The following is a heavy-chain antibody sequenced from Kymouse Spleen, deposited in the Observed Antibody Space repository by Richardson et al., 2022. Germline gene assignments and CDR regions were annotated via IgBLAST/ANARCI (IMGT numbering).Heavy chain of an antibody. CDR1: GFTFSSYW. J-gene: IGHJ6*02. CDR3: AREYYGSGSYSSYYYYYGMDV. V-gene: IGHV3-7*01. CDR2: IKQDGSEK. D-gene: IGHD3-10*01. Sequence: EVQLVESGGGLVQPGGSLRLSCAASGFTFSSYWMSWVRQAPGKGLEWVANIKQDGSEKYYVDSVKGRFTISRDNAKNSLYLQMNSLRAEDTAVYYCAREYYGSGSYSSYYYYYGMDVWGQGTTVTVSS.